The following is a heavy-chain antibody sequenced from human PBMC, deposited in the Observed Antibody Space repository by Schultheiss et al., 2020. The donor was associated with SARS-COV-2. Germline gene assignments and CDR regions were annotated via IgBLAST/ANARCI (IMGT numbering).Heavy chain of an antibody. CDR2: IYSGGST. D-gene: IGHD2-15*01. V-gene: IGHV3-66*01. J-gene: IGHJ5*02. CDR1: GFTVSSNY. CDR3: AKDYCSGGSCYSSSWFDP. Sequence: GGSLRLSCAASGFTVSSNYMSWVRQAPGKGLEWVSVIYSGGSTYYADSVKGRFTISRDNSKNTLYLQMNSLRAEDTAVYYCAKDYCSGGSCYSSSWFDPWGQGTLVTVSS.